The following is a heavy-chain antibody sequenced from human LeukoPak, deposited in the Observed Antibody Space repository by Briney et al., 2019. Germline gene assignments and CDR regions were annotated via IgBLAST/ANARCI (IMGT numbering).Heavy chain of an antibody. V-gene: IGHV2-70*20. CDR1: GFSLRTSGMC. Sequence: RGSGPTLVNPPQTLTLTCNFSGFSLRTSGMCVSWVRQPPGKALEWLALIDWDDDKYYSTSLKTRLTISKDTSKDQVVLTMANMDPVDTATYYCARLYYYDSSGYYLGFDYWGQGTLVTVSS. J-gene: IGHJ4*02. CDR2: IDWDDDK. D-gene: IGHD3-22*01. CDR3: ARLYYYDSSGYYLGFDY.